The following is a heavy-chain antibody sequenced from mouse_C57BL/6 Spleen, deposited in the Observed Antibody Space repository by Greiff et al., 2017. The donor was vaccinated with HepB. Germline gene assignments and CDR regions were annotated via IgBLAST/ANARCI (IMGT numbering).Heavy chain of an antibody. Sequence: EVKLQQSGPELVKPGDSVKISCKASGYSFTGYFMNWVMQSHGKSLEWIGRINPYNGDTFYNQKFKGKATLTVDKSSSTAHMELRSLTSEDSAVYYCARASAYYSNVDAMDYWGQGTSVTVSS. CDR3: ARASAYYSNVDAMDY. CDR2: INPYNGDT. CDR1: GYSFTGYF. V-gene: IGHV1-20*01. D-gene: IGHD2-5*01. J-gene: IGHJ4*01.